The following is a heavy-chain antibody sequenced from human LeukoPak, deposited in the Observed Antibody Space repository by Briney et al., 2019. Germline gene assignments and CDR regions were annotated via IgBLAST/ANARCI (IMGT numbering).Heavy chain of an antibody. CDR2: INPSGGST. Sequence: ASVKVSCKASGYTFTSYYMHWVRQAPGQGLEWMGIINPSGGSTSYAQKFQGRVTMTRDTSTSTVYMELGSLRSEDTAVYYCVHSGSYYRIDYWGQGTLVTVSS. V-gene: IGHV1-46*01. CDR1: GYTFTSYY. D-gene: IGHD1-26*01. CDR3: VHSGSYYRIDY. J-gene: IGHJ4*02.